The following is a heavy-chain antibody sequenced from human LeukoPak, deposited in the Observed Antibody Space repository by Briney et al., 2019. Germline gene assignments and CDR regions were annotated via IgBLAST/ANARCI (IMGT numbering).Heavy chain of an antibody. Sequence: SETLSLTCSVSGGSIKTYYWTWIRQPQGKGLEWIGYIHYSGSTDSNPSLMGRVTISLDTSKSQFSLELRSVTAADTAVYYCVRDQSEFDSWGQGTVVTVSS. V-gene: IGHV4-59*01. J-gene: IGHJ4*02. CDR1: GGSIKTYY. CDR3: VRDQSEFDS. CDR2: IHYSGST.